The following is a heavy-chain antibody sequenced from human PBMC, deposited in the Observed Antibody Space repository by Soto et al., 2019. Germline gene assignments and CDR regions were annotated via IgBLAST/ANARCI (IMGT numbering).Heavy chain of an antibody. V-gene: IGHV3-74*01. Sequence: EVQLVESGGGLVQPGGSLRVSCAASGFTFRSHRIHWVRQAPGKGLEWVSRIDTDGGGTSYADSVKGRFTISTDNAEKTVYLQMNGLRVEATAVYYCATVFDVWGQGTLVTVSS. CDR3: ATVFDV. D-gene: IGHD4-17*01. CDR1: GFTFRSHR. CDR2: IDTDGGGT. J-gene: IGHJ4*02.